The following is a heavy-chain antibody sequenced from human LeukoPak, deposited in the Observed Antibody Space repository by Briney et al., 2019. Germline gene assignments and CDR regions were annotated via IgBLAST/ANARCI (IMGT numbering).Heavy chain of an antibody. CDR1: GYSISSGYY. J-gene: IGHJ5*02. D-gene: IGHD4-17*01. Sequence: SETLSLTCAVSGYSISSGYYWGWIRQPPGTGLEWIGSIYHSGSTYYNPSLKSRVTISVDTSKNQFSLKLSSVTAADTAVYYCARQLTTVTLGWFDPWGQGTLVTVSS. CDR2: IYHSGST. CDR3: ARQLTTVTLGWFDP. V-gene: IGHV4-38-2*01.